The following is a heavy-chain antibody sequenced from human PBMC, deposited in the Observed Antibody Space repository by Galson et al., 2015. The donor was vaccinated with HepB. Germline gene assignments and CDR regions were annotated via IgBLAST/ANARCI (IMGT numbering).Heavy chain of an antibody. CDR1: GFTFSSYG. V-gene: IGHV3-30*03. CDR2: ISYDGSNK. J-gene: IGHJ3*02. D-gene: IGHD4-17*01. CDR3: ATRMTTVTTGAFDI. Sequence: SLRLSCAASGFTFSSYGMHWVRQAPGKGLEWVAVISYDGSNKCYADSVKGRFTISRDNSKNTLYLQMNSLRAEDTAVYYCATRMTTVTTGAFDIWGQGTMVTVSS.